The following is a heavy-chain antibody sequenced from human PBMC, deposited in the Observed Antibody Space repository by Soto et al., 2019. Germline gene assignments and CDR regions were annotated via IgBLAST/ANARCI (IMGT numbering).Heavy chain of an antibody. V-gene: IGHV3-23*01. CDR1: GFTFSVYA. CDR3: AKDRTFGPPLVRFDS. J-gene: IGHJ4*02. D-gene: IGHD6-6*01. Sequence: EVQLLESGGGLVQPGGSLRLSCGASGFTFSVYAMTWVRQASGKGLEWVSAISGNGGSTYYADSVKGRFTISRDNSKSTLHLQMNSLRVEDTAVYYCAKDRTFGPPLVRFDSWGQGTLVTVSS. CDR2: ISGNGGST.